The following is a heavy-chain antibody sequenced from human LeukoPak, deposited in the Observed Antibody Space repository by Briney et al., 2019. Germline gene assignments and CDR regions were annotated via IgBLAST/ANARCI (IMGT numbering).Heavy chain of an antibody. Sequence: GGSLRLSCAASGFTLSSYWMHWVRQAPGKGLVWVSRINSDGSSTSYADSVKGRFTISRDNAKNTLYLQTNSLRAEDTAVYYCARDDAYDYVWGSYRYTQYGMDVWGQGTTVTVSS. V-gene: IGHV3-74*01. J-gene: IGHJ6*02. CDR3: ARDDAYDYVWGSYRYTQYGMDV. D-gene: IGHD3-16*02. CDR1: GFTLSSYW. CDR2: INSDGSST.